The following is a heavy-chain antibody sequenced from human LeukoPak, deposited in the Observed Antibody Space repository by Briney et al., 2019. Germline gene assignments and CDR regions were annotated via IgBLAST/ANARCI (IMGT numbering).Heavy chain of an antibody. V-gene: IGHV1-2*02. Sequence: ASVKVSCKTSGYTFTDYYIHWVRQAPGQGLEWMGLIRSSSGDTTYAQKFQGRVTMTRVTSINTAYMELSWLTSDDTAIYYCARDYAYDPTAFYDYWGQGTLVTVSS. CDR1: GYTFTDYY. CDR3: ARDYAYDPTAFYDY. J-gene: IGHJ4*02. CDR2: IRSSSGDT. D-gene: IGHD3-22*01.